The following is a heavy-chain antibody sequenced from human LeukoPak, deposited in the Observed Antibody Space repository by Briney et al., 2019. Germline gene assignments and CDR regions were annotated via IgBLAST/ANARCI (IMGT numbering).Heavy chain of an antibody. D-gene: IGHD6-6*01. Sequence: KSSDTLSLTCTVSGGSITNPTYHWGWVRQPPGKGLEWIGSIYYNGNSYYNLDLKSRLTLSIDTSNNQSSLKLESVTAADTAVYYCTSEYSSSPAYWGQGTLVTVSS. CDR1: GGSITNPTYH. CDR2: IYYNGNS. CDR3: TSEYSSSPAY. V-gene: IGHV4-39*02. J-gene: IGHJ4*02.